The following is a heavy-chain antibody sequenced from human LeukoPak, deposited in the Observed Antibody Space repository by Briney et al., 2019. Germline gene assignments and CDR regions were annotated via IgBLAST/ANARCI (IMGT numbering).Heavy chain of an antibody. D-gene: IGHD3-3*01. CDR3: AKDHYWSIDY. J-gene: IGHJ4*02. Sequence: PGGSLRLSCAASRFTFSNYGVNWVRHAPGQGLVWVSRIKGDGISTNYADSVKGRFTISRDIAKNTLYLQMNSLRAEDTGVYYCAKDHYWSIDYWGRGTLVTVSS. CDR2: IKGDGIST. CDR1: RFTFSNYG. V-gene: IGHV3-74*01.